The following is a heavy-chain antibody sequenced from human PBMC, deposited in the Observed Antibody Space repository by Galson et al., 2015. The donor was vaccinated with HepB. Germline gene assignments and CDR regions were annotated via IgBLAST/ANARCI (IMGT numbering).Heavy chain of an antibody. Sequence: SLRLSCAASGFTFSDYYMSWIRQAPGKGLEWVSYISSSSSYTNYADSVKGRFTISRDNAKNSLYLQMNSLRAEDTAVYYCARPDLKKYYFDYWGQGTLVTVSS. CDR2: ISSSSSYT. CDR3: ARPDLKKYYFDY. V-gene: IGHV3-11*06. J-gene: IGHJ4*02. CDR1: GFTFSDYY.